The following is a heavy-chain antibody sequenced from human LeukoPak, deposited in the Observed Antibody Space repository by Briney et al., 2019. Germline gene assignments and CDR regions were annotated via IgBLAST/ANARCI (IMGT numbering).Heavy chain of an antibody. Sequence: AGGSLRLSCAASGFTFSSYSMNWVRQAPGKGLEWVSSISSSSSYIYYADSVKGRFTISRDNAKNSLYLQMNSLRAEATAVYYCAREGYSSSSAYYYYGMDVWGQGTTVTVSS. D-gene: IGHD6-6*01. CDR1: GFTFSSYS. CDR3: AREGYSSSSAYYYYGMDV. J-gene: IGHJ6*02. V-gene: IGHV3-21*01. CDR2: ISSSSSYI.